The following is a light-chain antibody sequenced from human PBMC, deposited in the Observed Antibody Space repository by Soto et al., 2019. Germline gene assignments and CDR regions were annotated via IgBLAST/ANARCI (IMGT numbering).Light chain of an antibody. CDR3: SSYQSSNPLI. Sequence: QSVLTQPPSVSGSPGQSVTISCTGTSSDIGAYNRVSWYQQPPGTAPKLMMYEVRDRTSGVPDRFSGSKSGNTASLTISGFQAEEEADYYCSSYQSSNPLIFGGGTKLTVL. V-gene: IGLV2-18*02. CDR2: EVR. CDR1: SSDIGAYNR. J-gene: IGLJ2*01.